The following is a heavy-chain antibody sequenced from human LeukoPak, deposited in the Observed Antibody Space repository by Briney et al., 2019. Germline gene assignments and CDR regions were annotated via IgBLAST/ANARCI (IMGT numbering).Heavy chain of an antibody. CDR1: GGSFSGYY. CDR2: INHRGST. Sequence: SETLSLTCAVYGGSFSGYYWSGIRQPPGKGLEWIGEINHRGSTNYNPSLKSRVTISVDTCKNQFSLKLSSVTAADTAVYYCARGVRYYYDSSGYYYVDYFDYWGQGTLVTVSS. CDR3: ARGVRYYYDSSGYYYVDYFDY. J-gene: IGHJ4*02. D-gene: IGHD3-22*01. V-gene: IGHV4-34*01.